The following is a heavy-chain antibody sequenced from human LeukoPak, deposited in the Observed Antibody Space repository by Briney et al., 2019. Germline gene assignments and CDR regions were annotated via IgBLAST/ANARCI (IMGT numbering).Heavy chain of an antibody. CDR2: IYYSGST. V-gene: IGHV4-39*01. J-gene: IGHJ6*03. CDR3: ASHSSSWYRLDYYYYMDV. Sequence: SETLSLTCTVSGGSISSSSYYWGWIRQPPGKGLEWIGSIYYSGSTYYNPSLKSRVTISVDTSKNQFSLKLSSVTAADTAVYYCASHSSSWYRLDYYYYMDVWGKGTTVTVSS. CDR1: GGSISSSSYY. D-gene: IGHD6-13*01.